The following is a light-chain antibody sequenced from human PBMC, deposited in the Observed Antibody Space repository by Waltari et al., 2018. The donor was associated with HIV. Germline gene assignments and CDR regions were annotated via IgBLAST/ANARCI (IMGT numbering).Light chain of an antibody. CDR1: SGSIASNY. V-gene: IGLV6-57*01. CDR2: EDN. Sequence: NFMLTQPHSVSESPGKTVTISCTRSSGSIASNYVQWYQQRPGSSPTTVSYEDNQRPSGVPDRFSGSIDSSSNSASLTISGLKTEDEADYYCQSSDSSNWVFGGGTKLTVL. CDR3: QSSDSSNWV. J-gene: IGLJ3*02.